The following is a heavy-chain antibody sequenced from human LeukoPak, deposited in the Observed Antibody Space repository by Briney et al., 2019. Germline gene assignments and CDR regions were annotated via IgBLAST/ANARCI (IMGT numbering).Heavy chain of an antibody. Sequence: SSVKVSCKACGCTFSSYAISWVRQAPGQGLEWMGRTIPIFGTANYAQKFQGRVTITTAESTSTAYMELSSLRSEDTAVYYCSRDQRWNYVNYCYMDVWGKGTTVTVSS. D-gene: IGHD1-7*01. CDR1: GCTFSSYA. CDR2: TIPIFGTA. J-gene: IGHJ6*03. V-gene: IGHV1-69*05. CDR3: SRDQRWNYVNYCYMDV.